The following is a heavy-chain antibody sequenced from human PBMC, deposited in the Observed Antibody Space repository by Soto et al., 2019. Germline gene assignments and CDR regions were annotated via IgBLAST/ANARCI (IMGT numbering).Heavy chain of an antibody. Sequence: SETLSLTCAVYGGSFSGYYWSWIRQPPGKGLEWIGEINRSGSTNYNPSLKSRVTISVDTSKNLFSLKLSSVTAADTAVYYRARGAPSVVVAATRFEINAFDIWGQGTMVTVSS. D-gene: IGHD2-15*01. CDR3: ARGAPSVVVAATRFEINAFDI. CDR2: INRSGST. V-gene: IGHV4-34*01. J-gene: IGHJ3*02. CDR1: GGSFSGYY.